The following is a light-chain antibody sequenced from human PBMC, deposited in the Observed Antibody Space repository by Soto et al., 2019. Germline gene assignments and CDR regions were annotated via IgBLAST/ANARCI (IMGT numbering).Light chain of an antibody. CDR3: QQLGDSLWT. CDR1: QRVNSIY. V-gene: IGKV3-20*01. J-gene: IGKJ1*01. Sequence: VLTQSPGTLSLSPGERATLSGGPVQRVNSIYLAWSQRRPGQAPRLLINGASSRATGIPDRFSGSGSGTDFTLTISRLEPEDFGVYYCQQLGDSLWTFGQGTKVEIK. CDR2: GAS.